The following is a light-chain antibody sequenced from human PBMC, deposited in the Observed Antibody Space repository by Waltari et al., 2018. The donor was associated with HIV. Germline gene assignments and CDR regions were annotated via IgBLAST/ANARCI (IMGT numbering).Light chain of an antibody. Sequence: DIRMTQSPSSLSASVGDRVTIACRASQSVNSHLNWYQQKLGKASKLLIYAAFSLQGGVPSRFSGSGSGTDFTLTITSLQPEDFATYYCQQTYHSPTFGGGTKV. CDR3: QQTYHSPT. V-gene: IGKV1-39*01. CDR1: QSVNSH. CDR2: AAF. J-gene: IGKJ4*01.